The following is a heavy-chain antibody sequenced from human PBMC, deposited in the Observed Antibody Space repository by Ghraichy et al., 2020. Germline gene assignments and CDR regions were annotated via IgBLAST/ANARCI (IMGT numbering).Heavy chain of an antibody. CDR2: TRNKAKSYTT. V-gene: IGHV3-72*01. CDR3: ARGASDYGDVHYYYGMDV. CDR1: GFTFSDHY. Sequence: GGSLRLSCAASGFTFSDHYMDWVRQAPGKGLEWVGRTRNKAKSYTTEYAASVKGRFTISRDDSQNSLYLQMNSLKTEDTAVYYCARGASDYGDVHYYYGMDVWGQGTTVTVSS. D-gene: IGHD4-17*01. J-gene: IGHJ6*02.